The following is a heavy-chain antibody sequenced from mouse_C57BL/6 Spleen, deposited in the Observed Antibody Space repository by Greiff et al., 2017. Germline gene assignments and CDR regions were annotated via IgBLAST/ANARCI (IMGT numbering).Heavy chain of an antibody. V-gene: IGHV5-6*01. D-gene: IGHD2-4*01. Sequence: EVQLQQSGGDLVKPGGSLKLSCAASGFTFSSYGMSWVRQTPDKRLEWVATISSGGSYTYYPDSVKGRFTISRDNAKNTLYLQMSSLKSEDTAMYYCARHDDYDSYYAMDYWGQGTSVTVSS. CDR2: ISSGGSYT. CDR3: ARHDDYDSYYAMDY. CDR1: GFTFSSYG. J-gene: IGHJ4*01.